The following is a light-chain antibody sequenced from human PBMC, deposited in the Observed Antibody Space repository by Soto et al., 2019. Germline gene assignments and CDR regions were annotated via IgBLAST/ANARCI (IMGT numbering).Light chain of an antibody. J-gene: IGKJ2*01. Sequence: DIMMTQSPDSLAVSLGERATINCKSSQSVLYSSNNKNYLTWYQQKPGQPPKLLIYWASTRESGVPDRFSGSGSGTDFTLTISSLQAEDVEVYYCQQYYNTPYTFGQGTKLEIK. CDR2: WAS. CDR3: QQYYNTPYT. CDR1: QSVLYSSNNKNY. V-gene: IGKV4-1*01.